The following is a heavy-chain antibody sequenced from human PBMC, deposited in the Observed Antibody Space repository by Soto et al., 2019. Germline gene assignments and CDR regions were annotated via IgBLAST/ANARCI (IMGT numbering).Heavy chain of an antibody. D-gene: IGHD4-4*01. V-gene: IGHV3-23*01. J-gene: IGHJ4*02. Sequence: GGSLRLSCAASGFTFSSYAMSWFRQGPGKGLEWVSAISGSGGSTYYADSVKGRFTISRDNSKNTLYLQMNSLRAEDTAVYYCARSSADDYSNPYPFDYWGQGTLVTVSS. CDR2: ISGSGGST. CDR3: ARSSADDYSNPYPFDY. CDR1: GFTFSSYA.